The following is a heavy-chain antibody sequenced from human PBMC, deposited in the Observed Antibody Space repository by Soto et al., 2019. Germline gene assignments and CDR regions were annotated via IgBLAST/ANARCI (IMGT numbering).Heavy chain of an antibody. J-gene: IGHJ6*02. CDR3: ADNAHSSSWYHRGYDGIEV. V-gene: IGHV3-33*08. D-gene: IGHD6-13*01. Sequence: LKSAREAYGFNLGSYRIHKNQQAPGQGLEWGAVISYDGSNKYYANSVKGRFTISRDNSKTTLYLQVNSPRSEDTAEYYLADNAHSSSWYHRGYDGIEVWVQGSAVTVS. CDR1: GFNLGSYR. CDR2: ISYDGSNK.